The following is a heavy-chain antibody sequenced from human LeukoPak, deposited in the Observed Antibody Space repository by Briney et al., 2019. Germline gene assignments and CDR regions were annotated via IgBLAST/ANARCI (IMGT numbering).Heavy chain of an antibody. CDR3: ARVVYSSSPTTHYYYGMDV. CDR1: GYTFTGYY. D-gene: IGHD6-6*01. J-gene: IGHJ6*02. Sequence: GASVKVSCKASGYTFTGYYMHWVRQAPGQGLEWMGWINPNSGGTNYAQKFQGRVTMTRDTSISTAYMELSRLRSDDTAVYYCARVVYSSSPTTHYYYGMDVWGQGTTVTVSS. CDR2: INPNSGGT. V-gene: IGHV1-2*02.